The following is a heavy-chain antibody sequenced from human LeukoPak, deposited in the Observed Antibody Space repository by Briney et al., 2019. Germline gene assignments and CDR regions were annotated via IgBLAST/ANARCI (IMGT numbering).Heavy chain of an antibody. D-gene: IGHD6-19*01. CDR3: ARESDYSGWSPL. CDR2: ISSSSSYI. J-gene: IGHJ4*02. V-gene: IGHV3-21*01. CDR1: GFTFSSYS. Sequence: GGSLRLSXAASGFTFSSYSMNWVRQAPGKGLEWVSSISSSSSYIYYADSVKGRFTISRDNAKNSLYLQMNSLRAEDTAVYYCARESDYSGWSPLWGQGTLVTVSS.